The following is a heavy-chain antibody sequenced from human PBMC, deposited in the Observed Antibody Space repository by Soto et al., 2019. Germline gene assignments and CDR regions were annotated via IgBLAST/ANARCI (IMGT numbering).Heavy chain of an antibody. CDR3: ARLKKAYDILTGSSGGFIDS. CDR2: IYYSGST. CDR1: GDSISSNNNY. Sequence: PSETLSLTCTVSGDSISSNNNYWSWIRQPPGEGLEWIGYIYYSGSTNYNPSLKSRVTISVDTSKNQFSLKLSSVTAADTAVYYCARLKKAYDILTGSSGGFIDSWGQGTLVTVSS. D-gene: IGHD3-9*01. V-gene: IGHV4-61*05. J-gene: IGHJ4*02.